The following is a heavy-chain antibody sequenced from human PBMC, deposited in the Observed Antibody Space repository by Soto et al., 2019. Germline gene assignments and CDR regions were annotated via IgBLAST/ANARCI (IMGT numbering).Heavy chain of an antibody. J-gene: IGHJ3*02. CDR1: GGTFSSYA. V-gene: IGHV1-69*01. CDR3: ASGAGLVARPEYDAFDI. D-gene: IGHD6-6*01. CDR2: IIPIFGTA. Sequence: QVQLVQSGAEVKKPGSSVKVSCKASGGTFSSYAISWVRQAPGQGLEWMGGIIPIFGTANYAQKFQGRVTITADESTSTAYMELSSLRSEDTAVYYCASGAGLVARPEYDAFDIWGQGTMVTVSS.